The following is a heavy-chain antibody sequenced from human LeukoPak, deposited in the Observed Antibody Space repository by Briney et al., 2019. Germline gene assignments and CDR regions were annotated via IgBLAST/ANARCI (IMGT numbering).Heavy chain of an antibody. CDR1: GASISSDY. V-gene: IGHV4-59*08. J-gene: IGHJ4*02. CDR3: TKHAPSPYSGNHAY. D-gene: IGHD4-11*01. Sequence: SETLPLTCSVSGASISSDYWSWFRQPPGEGLEWLGYIHYSGIIKFNPSLKGRLAISLGTSNNQFSLKLNSVTAADTAVYYCTKHAPSPYSGNHAYWGQGTLVAVSS. CDR2: IHYSGII.